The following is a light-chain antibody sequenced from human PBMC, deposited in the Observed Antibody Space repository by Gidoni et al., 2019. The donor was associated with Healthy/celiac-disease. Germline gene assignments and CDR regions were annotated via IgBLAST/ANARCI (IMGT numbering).Light chain of an antibody. V-gene: IGLV2-23*01. J-gene: IGLJ1*01. CDR2: EGR. Sequence: QSALTQPASVSGTHGQSITISCTGTSSDVGSYNLVSWYQQRPGKAPKLMIYEGRKRPSGVSNRFSGSKSGNTASLTISGLQAEYEADYYCCSYAGSSTFVFGTGTKVTVL. CDR1: SSDVGSYNL. CDR3: CSYAGSSTFV.